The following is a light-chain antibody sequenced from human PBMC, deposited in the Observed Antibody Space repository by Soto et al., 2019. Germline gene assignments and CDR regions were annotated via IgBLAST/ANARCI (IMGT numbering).Light chain of an antibody. CDR1: SSDVGGYNY. Sequence: QSALTQPRSVSGSPGQSVTISCTGTSSDVGGYNYVSWYQQHPGKAPKLMIYDVSKRPSGVPGRFSGSKSGNTASLTISGLQAEDEADYYCCSYAGSYPLVFGTGTKLNVL. V-gene: IGLV2-11*01. J-gene: IGLJ1*01. CDR2: DVS. CDR3: CSYAGSYPLV.